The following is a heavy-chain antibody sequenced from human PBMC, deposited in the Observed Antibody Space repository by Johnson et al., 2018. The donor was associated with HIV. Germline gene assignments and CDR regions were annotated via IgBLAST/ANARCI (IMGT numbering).Heavy chain of an antibody. J-gene: IGHJ3*02. Sequence: VQLVESGGGLVQPGGSLRLSCAASGFTFNNAWMSWVRQAPGKGLEWVGRIKRKTDGGTTDYAAPVKGRFTISRDDSNNMLYLEMNSLKTEDTATYYCTTAGYTLSDAFDIWGHGLMVTVSS. CDR3: TTAGYTLSDAFDI. D-gene: IGHD6-13*01. CDR1: GFTFNNAW. V-gene: IGHV3-15*01. CDR2: IKRKTDGGTT.